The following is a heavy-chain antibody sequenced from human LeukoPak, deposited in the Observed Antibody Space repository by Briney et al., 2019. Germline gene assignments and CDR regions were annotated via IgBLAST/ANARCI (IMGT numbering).Heavy chain of an antibody. CDR1: GDSVSSNSVT. D-gene: IGHD2-2*01. J-gene: IGHJ5*02. CDR2: TYYMSTWYN. Sequence: SQTLSPTCAISGDSVSSNSVTWNWIRQSPSRGLEWLGRTYYMSTWYNDYAVSVRGRITVNPDTSKNQFSLHLNSVTPADTAVYYCARRLTQYDCFDPWGQGILVTVSS. CDR3: ARRLTQYDCFDP. V-gene: IGHV6-1*01.